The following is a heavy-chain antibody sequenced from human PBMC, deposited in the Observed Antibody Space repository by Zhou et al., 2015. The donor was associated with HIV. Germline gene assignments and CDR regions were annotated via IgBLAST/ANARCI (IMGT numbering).Heavy chain of an antibody. CDR1: GGTFRNHG. Sequence: LVQSGTEVRKPGSSVKVSCKASGGTFRNHGISWVRQAPGQGLEWMGGIVPFFGPANYAQKFQGRVTITADKSTSTVYMELSSLRSEDTAAYYCAREGWGSWYLDLWGRGTQVSVSS. CDR2: IVPFFGPA. D-gene: IGHD2-21*01. J-gene: IGHJ2*01. CDR3: AREGWGSWYLDL. V-gene: IGHV1-69*06.